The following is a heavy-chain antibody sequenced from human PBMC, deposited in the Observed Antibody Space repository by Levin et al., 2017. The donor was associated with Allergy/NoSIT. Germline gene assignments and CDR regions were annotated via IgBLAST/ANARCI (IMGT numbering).Heavy chain of an antibody. CDR2: IIPIFGTA. D-gene: IGHD6-13*01. J-gene: IGHJ2*01. Sequence: SVKVSCKASGGTFSSYAISWVRQAPGQGLEWMGGIIPIFGTANYAQKFQGRVTITADESTSTAYMELSSLRSEDTAVYYCARGPTMYSSSWYDYSWYFDLWGRGTLVTVSS. CDR3: ARGPTMYSSSWYDYSWYFDL. V-gene: IGHV1-69*13. CDR1: GGTFSSYA.